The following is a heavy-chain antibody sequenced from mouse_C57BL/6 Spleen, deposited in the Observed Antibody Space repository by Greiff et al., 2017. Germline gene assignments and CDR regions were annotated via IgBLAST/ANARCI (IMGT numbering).Heavy chain of an antibody. Sequence: EVMLVESGGGLVKPGGSLKLSCAASGFTFSDYGMHWVRQAPEKGLEWVAYISSGSSTIYYADTVKGRFTISRDNAKNTLFLQMTSLRSEDTAMYYCARSILLRFDYWGQGTTLTGSS. CDR1: GFTFSDYG. V-gene: IGHV5-17*01. CDR2: ISSGSSTI. D-gene: IGHD1-1*01. J-gene: IGHJ2*01. CDR3: ARSILLRFDY.